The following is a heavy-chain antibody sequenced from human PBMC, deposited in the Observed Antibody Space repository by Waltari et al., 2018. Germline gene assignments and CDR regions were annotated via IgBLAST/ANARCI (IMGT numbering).Heavy chain of an antibody. Sequence: QVQLQQWGAGLLKPSETLSLTCAVYGGSFSGYYWSWIRQPPGKGLEWIGEINHSGSTNYNPSLKSRVTISVDTSKNQFSLKLSSVTAADTAVYYCARARHGGSYYYYYYYMDVWGKGTTVTVSS. J-gene: IGHJ6*03. CDR2: INHSGST. CDR3: ARARHGGSYYYYYYYMDV. CDR1: GGSFSGYY. V-gene: IGHV4-34*01. D-gene: IGHD1-26*01.